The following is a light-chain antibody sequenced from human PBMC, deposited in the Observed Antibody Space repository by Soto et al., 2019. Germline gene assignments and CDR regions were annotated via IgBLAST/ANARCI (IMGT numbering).Light chain of an antibody. CDR2: DVS. Sequence: LTQPRSVSGSPGQSVTISCTGTSSDVGGYNYVSWYQQHPGKAPKLMTYDVSKRPSGVPDRFSGSKSGNTVSLTISGLQAEDEADYYCCSYAGSYYVFGTGTKVTVL. CDR3: CSYAGSYYV. CDR1: SSDVGGYNY. J-gene: IGLJ1*01. V-gene: IGLV2-11*01.